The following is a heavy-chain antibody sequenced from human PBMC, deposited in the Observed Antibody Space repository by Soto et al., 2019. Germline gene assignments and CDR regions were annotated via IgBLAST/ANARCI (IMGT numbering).Heavy chain of an antibody. J-gene: IGHJ5*02. Sequence: QVTLKESGPVLVKPTETLTLTCTVSGFSLSNARMGVSWIRQPPGKALEWLAHIFSNDEKSYSTSLKSRLTISKDTSKSQVVLTMTNMVPVDTATYYCARISGGARYLQGWFDPWGQGTLVTVSS. CDR3: ARISGGARYLQGWFDP. V-gene: IGHV2-26*01. CDR1: GFSLSNARMG. D-gene: IGHD1-26*01. CDR2: IFSNDEK.